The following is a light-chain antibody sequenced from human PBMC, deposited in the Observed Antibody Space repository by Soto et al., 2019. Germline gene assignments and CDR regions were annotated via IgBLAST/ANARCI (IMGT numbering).Light chain of an antibody. CDR3: SSYTTNTI. Sequence: QSVLTQPASVSGSPGQSITISCTGTSSDVGSYDYVSWYQQHPGKAPKLMIYEVSNRPSGVSNRFSGSKSGNTASLTISGLQDDDEADYYCSSYTTNTIFGNGTKVTV. CDR2: EVS. CDR1: SSDVGSYDY. V-gene: IGLV2-14*01. J-gene: IGLJ1*01.